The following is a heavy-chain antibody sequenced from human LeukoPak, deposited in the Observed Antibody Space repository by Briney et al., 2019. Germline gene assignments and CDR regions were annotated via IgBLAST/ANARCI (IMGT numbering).Heavy chain of an antibody. CDR3: AKETKERFGEFSPD. D-gene: IGHD3-16*01. Sequence: GGSLRLSCAASGFNFRSYAMCWVRQAPGKGLEWISAISGSGDITYYTDSMKGRFTISRDNSKNTLYLQMNSLRADDTAVYYCAKETKERFGEFSPDWGQGILVTVSS. CDR2: ISGSGDIT. J-gene: IGHJ4*02. CDR1: GFNFRSYA. V-gene: IGHV3-23*01.